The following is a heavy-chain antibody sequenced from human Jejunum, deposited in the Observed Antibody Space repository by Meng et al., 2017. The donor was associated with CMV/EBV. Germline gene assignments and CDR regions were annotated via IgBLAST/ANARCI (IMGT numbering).Heavy chain of an antibody. V-gene: IGHV3-74*01. CDR3: ARVSSTSLLTYYYYGMDV. CDR2: INSDGSST. J-gene: IGHJ6*02. CDR1: FRSYW. D-gene: IGHD2-2*01. Sequence: FRSYWMHWVRQDPGKGLVWVSRINSDGSSTSYADSVKGRFTISRDNAKNTLYLQMNSLRAEDTAVYYCARVSSTSLLTYYYYGMDVWGQGTTVTVSS.